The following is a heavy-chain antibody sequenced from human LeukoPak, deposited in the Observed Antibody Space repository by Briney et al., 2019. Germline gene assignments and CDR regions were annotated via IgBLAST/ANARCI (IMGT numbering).Heavy chain of an antibody. J-gene: IGHJ6*02. CDR2: ISGSGGST. V-gene: IGHV3-23*01. CDR1: GFTFSSYA. CDR3: AKGQLVGATSYYYYVMDV. Sequence: PGGSLRLSCAASGFTFSSYAMSWVRQAPGKGLEWVSAISGSGGSTYYADSVKGRFTISRDNSKNTLYLQMNSLRAEDTAVYYCAKGQLVGATSYYYYVMDVWGQGTTVTVSS. D-gene: IGHD1-26*01.